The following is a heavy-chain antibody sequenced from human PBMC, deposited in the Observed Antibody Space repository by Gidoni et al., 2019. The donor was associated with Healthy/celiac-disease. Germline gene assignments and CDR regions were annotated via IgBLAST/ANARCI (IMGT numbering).Heavy chain of an antibody. V-gene: IGHV3-30*18. CDR2: ISYDGSNK. CDR1: SSYG. D-gene: IGHD6-19*01. Sequence: SSYGMHWVRQAPGKGLEWVAVISYDGSNKYYADSVKGRFTISRDNSKNTLYLQMNSLRAEDTAVYYCAKELVAGTPDYWGQGTLVTVSS. CDR3: AKELVAGTPDY. J-gene: IGHJ4*02.